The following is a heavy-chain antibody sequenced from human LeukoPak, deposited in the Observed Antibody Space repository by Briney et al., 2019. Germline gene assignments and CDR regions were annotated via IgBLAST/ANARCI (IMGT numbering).Heavy chain of an antibody. CDR3: AMGYSSSWYGNNFYYMDV. CDR2: ISGNGVSS. CDR1: GFTFSSYG. J-gene: IGHJ6*03. Sequence: PGGSLRLSCAASGFTFSSYGMSWVRQAPGKGLEWVSSISGNGVSSYYADSVKGRFIISRDNSKNTMYLQMNSLRAEDTAVYYCAMGYSSSWYGNNFYYMDVWGKGTTVTV. D-gene: IGHD6-13*01. V-gene: IGHV3-23*01.